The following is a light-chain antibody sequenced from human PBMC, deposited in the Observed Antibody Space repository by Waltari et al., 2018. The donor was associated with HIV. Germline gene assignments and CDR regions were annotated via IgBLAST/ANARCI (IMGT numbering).Light chain of an antibody. V-gene: IGLV1-40*01. J-gene: IGLJ3*02. CDR3: QSYDRSLSVWV. Sequence: QSVLTQPPSVSGAPGQRVTISCTGSRSNTAAGYDVPWYQQLPGTAPRLLIYDNTIRPSGVPDRFSGSKSGTSASLAIAGLQDEDEAVYYCQSYDRSLSVWVFGGGTKVTVL. CDR2: DNT. CDR1: RSNTAAGYD.